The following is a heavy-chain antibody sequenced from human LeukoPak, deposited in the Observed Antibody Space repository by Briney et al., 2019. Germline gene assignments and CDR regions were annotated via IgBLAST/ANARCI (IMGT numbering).Heavy chain of an antibody. J-gene: IGHJ4*02. D-gene: IGHD4-23*01. V-gene: IGHV1-69*04. CDR2: IIPIHGIP. CDR1: GGTFSIYG. CDR3: ARETPSRYFDY. Sequence: SVKVSCKASGGTFSIYGISWVRQAPGQGLEWMGRIIPIHGIPNYAQKFQGRVTITADKSTSTAYMELSSLRSEDTAVYYCARETPSRYFDYWGQGTLVTVSS.